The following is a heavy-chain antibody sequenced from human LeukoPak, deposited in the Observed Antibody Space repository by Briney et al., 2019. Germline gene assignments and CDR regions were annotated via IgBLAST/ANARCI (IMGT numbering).Heavy chain of an antibody. D-gene: IGHD3-22*01. Sequence: ASVNVSYKASGYTFTRYYMHWVRPAPGQQLECMGWINPNSGGTNYTQKFRGRVTMTRHTSSSTDYMELSTQKSDDTAVYYCARDGVGYYDSSGYYYFQHWGQGTLVTVSS. CDR3: ARDGVGYYDSSGYYYFQH. V-gene: IGHV1-2*02. CDR2: INPNSGGT. CDR1: GYTFTRYY. J-gene: IGHJ1*01.